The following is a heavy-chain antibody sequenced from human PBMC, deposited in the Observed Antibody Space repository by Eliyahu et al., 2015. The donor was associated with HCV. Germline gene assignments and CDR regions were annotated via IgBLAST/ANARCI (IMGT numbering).Heavy chain of an antibody. Sequence: EVQLVESGGGLVXPGGSLRLSCAAXGFXFSSYSXNWVXQAPGKGLGXVSYISSSSSTIYYADSVKGRFTISRDNAKNSLYLQMNSLRDEDTAVYYCARDCCSSTSCYAFDIWGQGTMVTVSS. CDR3: ARDCCSSTSCYAFDI. CDR1: GFXFSSYS. D-gene: IGHD2-2*01. CDR2: ISSSSSTI. V-gene: IGHV3-48*02. J-gene: IGHJ3*02.